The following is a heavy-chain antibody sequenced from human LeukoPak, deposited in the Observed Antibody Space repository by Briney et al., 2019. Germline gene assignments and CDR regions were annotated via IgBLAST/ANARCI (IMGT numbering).Heavy chain of an antibody. CDR1: GGSISSYY. Sequence: SETLSLTCTVSGGSISSYYWSWIRQPPGEGLEWIGYVYYSGSTNYGPSLKSRVTISVDTSKNQFSLKLSSVTAADTAVYYCARHKGSSWYEGWFDPWGQGTLVTVSS. D-gene: IGHD6-13*01. J-gene: IGHJ5*02. CDR3: ARHKGSSWYEGWFDP. V-gene: IGHV4-59*08. CDR2: VYYSGST.